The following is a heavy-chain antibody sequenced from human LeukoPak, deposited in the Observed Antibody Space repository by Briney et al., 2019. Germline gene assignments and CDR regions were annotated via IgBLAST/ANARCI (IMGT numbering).Heavy chain of an antibody. CDR1: GFIFSNAW. V-gene: IGHV3-15*01. CDR2: IKSKYNGGTR. J-gene: IGHJ4*02. CDR3: TAMDCSGDTCYFLY. Sequence: PGGSLRLSCAASGFIFSNAWRSRVRQAPGKGLEWVGRIKSKYNGGTRDYAAPVKDRFTISRDDSKETLYVQMNSLESEDAAVYYCTAMDCSGDTCYFLYWGQGTLVTVSS. D-gene: IGHD2-15*01.